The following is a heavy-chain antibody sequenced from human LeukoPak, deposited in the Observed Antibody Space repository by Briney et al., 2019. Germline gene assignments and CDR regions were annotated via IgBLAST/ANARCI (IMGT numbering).Heavy chain of an antibody. CDR2: ISSSGSTI. V-gene: IGHV3-11*01. CDR1: GFTFSSNY. Sequence: GGSLRLSCAASGFTFSSNYMSWVRQAPGKGLEWVSYISSSGSTIYYADSVKGRFTISRDNAKNSLYLQMNSLRAEDTAVHYCARTPTAYCSSTSCYTDYWGQGTLVTVSS. D-gene: IGHD2-2*02. J-gene: IGHJ4*02. CDR3: ARTPTAYCSSTSCYTDY.